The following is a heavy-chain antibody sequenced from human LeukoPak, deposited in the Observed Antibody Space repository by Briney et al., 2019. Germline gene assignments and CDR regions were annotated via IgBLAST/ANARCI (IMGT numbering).Heavy chain of an antibody. CDR2: IYYSGST. D-gene: IGHD4-17*01. CDR3: AREAYGHY. V-gene: IGHV4-59*01. J-gene: IGHJ4*02. CDR1: GGSISSYY. Sequence: SETLSLTCTVSGGSISSYYWSWIRQPPGEGLEWIGYIYYSGSTNYNPSLKSRVTISVDTSKNQFSLKLSSATAADTAVYYCAREAYGHYWGQGTLVTVSS.